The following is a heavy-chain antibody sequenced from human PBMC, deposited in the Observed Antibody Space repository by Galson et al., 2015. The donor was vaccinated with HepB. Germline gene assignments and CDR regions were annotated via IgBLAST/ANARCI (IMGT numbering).Heavy chain of an antibody. CDR2: INTNTGNP. J-gene: IGHJ4*02. CDR3: ARAEGSGYYYVGY. D-gene: IGHD3-22*01. Sequence: SVKVSCKASGYTFSRCGMNWVRQAPGQGPEWMGRINTNTGNPTYAQGFTGQFVFSLDTSVSTAYLQINSLKAEDTAVYYCARAEGSGYYYVGYWGQGTLVTVSS. CDR1: GYTFSRCG. V-gene: IGHV7-4-1*02.